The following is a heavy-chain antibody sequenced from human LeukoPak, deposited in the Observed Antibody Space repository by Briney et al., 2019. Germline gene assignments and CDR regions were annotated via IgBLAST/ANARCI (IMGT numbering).Heavy chain of an antibody. J-gene: IGHJ6*02. Sequence: GGSLRLCCAASGFTFSSYAMSWVRQAPGKGLEWVSVIYSGGSTYYADSVKGRFTISRHNSKNTLYLQMNSLRAEDTAVYYCARDRSGMDVWGQGTTVTVSS. CDR3: ARDRSGMDV. CDR1: GFTFSSYA. CDR2: IYSGGST. V-gene: IGHV3-53*04.